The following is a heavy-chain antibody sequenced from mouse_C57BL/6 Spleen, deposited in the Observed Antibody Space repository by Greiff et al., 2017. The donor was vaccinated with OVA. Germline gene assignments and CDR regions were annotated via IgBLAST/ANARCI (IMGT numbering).Heavy chain of an antibody. CDR3: ARKAQVFDY. CDR1: GYTFTSYW. J-gene: IGHJ2*01. CDR2: IDPSDSYT. Sequence: VQLQQPGAELVMPGASVELSCKASGYTFTSYWMHWVKQRPGQGLEWIGEIDPSDSYTNYNQKFKGKSTLTVDKSSSTAYMQLSSLTSEDSAVYYCARKAQVFDYWGQGTTLTVSS. V-gene: IGHV1-69*01. D-gene: IGHD3-2*02.